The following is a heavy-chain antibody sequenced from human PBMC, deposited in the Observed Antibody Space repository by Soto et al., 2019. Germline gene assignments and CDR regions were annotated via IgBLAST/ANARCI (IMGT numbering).Heavy chain of an antibody. Sequence: QVQLLQSGAEVKKPGASVKVSCKTSGYTFTYYGVSWVRQAPGQGLEWMGWISGNNGDSNYAQKFQGRVTMTTYTSTSTAYMVLMSLRSDDTAVYYCARYADIVVVPPAVIPVDYWGQGTLFTVSS. J-gene: IGHJ4*02. CDR3: ARYADIVVVPPAVIPVDY. V-gene: IGHV1-18*04. D-gene: IGHD2-2*01. CDR1: GYTFTYYG. CDR2: ISGNNGDS.